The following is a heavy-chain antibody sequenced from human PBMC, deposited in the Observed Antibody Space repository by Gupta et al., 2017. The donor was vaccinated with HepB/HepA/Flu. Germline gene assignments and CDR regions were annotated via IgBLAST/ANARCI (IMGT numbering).Heavy chain of an antibody. CDR2: ISSSGSII. J-gene: IGHJ4*02. Sequence: EVQLMESGGGLVQPGGSLRLSCAASGFTFSSYEMNWVRQAPGKGLEWLSYISSSGSIIYYADSVRGRFTISRDNAKNSLYLQMNSLRAEDTAIYYCARDETGTTGYFAYWGQGTLVTVSS. CDR1: GFTFSSYE. D-gene: IGHD1-7*01. V-gene: IGHV3-48*03. CDR3: ARDETGTTGYFAY.